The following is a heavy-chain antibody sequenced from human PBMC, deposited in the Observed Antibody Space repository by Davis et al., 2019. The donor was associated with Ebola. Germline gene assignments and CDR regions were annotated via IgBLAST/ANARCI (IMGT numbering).Heavy chain of an antibody. CDR2: IYPGDSDT. CDR3: ARQGDFWRNWFDP. CDR1: GYSFTSYW. D-gene: IGHD3-3*01. V-gene: IGHV5-51*01. Sequence: GESLKISCKGSGYSFTSYWIGWVRQMPGKGLEWMGIIYPGDSDTRYSPSFQGQVTISADKSIRTAYLQWSSLKASDTAMYYCARQGDFWRNWFDPWGQGTLVTVSS. J-gene: IGHJ5*02.